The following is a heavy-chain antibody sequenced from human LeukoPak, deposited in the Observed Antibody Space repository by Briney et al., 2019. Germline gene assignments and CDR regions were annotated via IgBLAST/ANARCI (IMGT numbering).Heavy chain of an antibody. CDR1: GFTFSSYA. V-gene: IGHV3-30*04. J-gene: IGHJ4*02. CDR3: ARQHSSGWDFFDY. D-gene: IGHD6-19*01. CDR2: ISYDGSNK. Sequence: PGGSLRPSCAASGFTFSSYAMHWVRQAPGKGLEWVAVISYDGSNKYYADSVKGRFTISRDNSKNTLYLQMNSLRAEDTAVYYCARQHSSGWDFFDYWGQGTLVTVSS.